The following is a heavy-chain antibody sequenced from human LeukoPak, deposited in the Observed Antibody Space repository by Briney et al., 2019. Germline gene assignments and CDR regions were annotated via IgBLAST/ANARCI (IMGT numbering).Heavy chain of an antibody. CDR1: GDSVSTNSAA. J-gene: IGHJ3*02. V-gene: IGHV6-1*01. CDR3: ARVGPDAFDI. Sequence: SQTLSLTCALSGDSVSTNSAAWHWVRQSPSRGLEWLGRTYYRSKWYNDYAVSVKSRITINPDTSKNQLSLQLNSVTPEDTAVYYCARVGPDAFDIWGQGTMVTVSS. CDR2: TYYRSKWYN.